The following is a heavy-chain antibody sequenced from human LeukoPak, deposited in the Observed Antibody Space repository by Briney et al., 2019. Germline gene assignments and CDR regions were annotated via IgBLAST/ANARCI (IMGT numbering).Heavy chain of an antibody. CDR3: LLQMTYGELSDPDF. Sequence: GGSLRLSCAASGFTFSSYWMHWVRQAPGKGLVWVSRINSDGSSTSYADSVMGRFTISRDSAMNSVSLQINSLRAEDTAVYYCLLQMTYGELSDPDFRGQGTLVTVSS. D-gene: IGHD3-16*02. J-gene: IGHJ4*02. CDR2: INSDGSST. CDR1: GFTFSSYW. V-gene: IGHV3-74*01.